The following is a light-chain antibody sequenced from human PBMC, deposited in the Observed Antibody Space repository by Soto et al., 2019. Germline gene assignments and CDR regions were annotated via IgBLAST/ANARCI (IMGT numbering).Light chain of an antibody. V-gene: IGLV2-11*01. Sequence: QSALAQPRSVSGSPGQSVTLSCTGTSSDVGGYDFVSWYQQYPGKAPKLIIFDVTERTSGVPDRFSGSKSGNSASLTISGLQAEDVADYYCSSYAGSYILGVFGGGTKVTVL. CDR2: DVT. CDR1: SSDVGGYDF. CDR3: SSYAGSYILGV. J-gene: IGLJ3*02.